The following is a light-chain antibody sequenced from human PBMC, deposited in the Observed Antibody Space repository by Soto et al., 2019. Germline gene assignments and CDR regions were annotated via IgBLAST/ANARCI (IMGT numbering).Light chain of an antibody. V-gene: IGKV3-20*01. CDR1: QGIGDT. CDR3: QQYGNSPLT. Sequence: EIVMTQSPATLSVSPGEGATLSCRASQGIGDTLAWYQQKPGQAPRLLIYGASTRATGVPDRFSGSESGTDFTLTISRLEPEDFALYYCQQYGNSPLTFGGGTKVDIK. CDR2: GAS. J-gene: IGKJ4*01.